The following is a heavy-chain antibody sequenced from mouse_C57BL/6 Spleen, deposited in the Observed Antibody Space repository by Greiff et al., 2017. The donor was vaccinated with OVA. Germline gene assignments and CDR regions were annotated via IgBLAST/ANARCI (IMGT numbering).Heavy chain of an antibody. Sequence: QVQLQQPGAELVKPGASVKLSCKASGYTFTSYWMHWVKQRPGQGLEWIGMIHPNSGSTNYNEKFKSKATLTVDKSASTAYMQLSSLTSEDSAVYSCAREGITTVVATDYWGQGTTLTVSS. D-gene: IGHD1-1*01. J-gene: IGHJ2*01. V-gene: IGHV1-64*01. CDR2: IHPNSGST. CDR3: AREGITTVVATDY. CDR1: GYTFTSYW.